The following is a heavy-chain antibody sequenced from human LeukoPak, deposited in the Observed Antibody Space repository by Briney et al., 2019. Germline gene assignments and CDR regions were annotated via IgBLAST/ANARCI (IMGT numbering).Heavy chain of an antibody. V-gene: IGHV4-61*02. CDR2: IYTSGST. D-gene: IGHD2-15*01. J-gene: IGHJ4*02. Sequence: TSETLSLTCTVSGGSISSGSYYWSWIRQPAGKGLEWIGRIYTSGSTNYNPSLKTRVTISVDTSKNQLSLKLSSVTAADTAVYYCARGPTYRSSSSCLQGEWGQGTLVTVSS. CDR3: ARGPTYRSSSSCLQGE. CDR1: GGSISSGSYY.